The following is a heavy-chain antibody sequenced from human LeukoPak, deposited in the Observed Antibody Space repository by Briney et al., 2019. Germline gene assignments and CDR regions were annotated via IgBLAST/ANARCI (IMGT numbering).Heavy chain of an antibody. CDR3: ARRGITYSSSFFAY. D-gene: IGHD6-13*01. V-gene: IGHV4-39*01. Sequence: KPSETLSLTCTVPGDSIGGSNYYWAWIRQSPGKGLEWIGSVFYSGNTYYNPSLKSRVTISVDTSKNQFSLNLYSVTAADTATYYCARRGITYSSSFFAYWGQGTLVTVSS. J-gene: IGHJ4*02. CDR1: GDSIGGSNYY. CDR2: VFYSGNT.